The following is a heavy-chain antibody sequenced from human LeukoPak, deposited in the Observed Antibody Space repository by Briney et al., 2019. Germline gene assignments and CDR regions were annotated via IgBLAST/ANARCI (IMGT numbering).Heavy chain of an antibody. V-gene: IGHV4-59*08. J-gene: IGHJ4*02. CDR2: IYYSGST. CDR1: GGSIRGYY. D-gene: IGHD3-10*01. Sequence: SETLSLTCTVSGGSIRGYYWSWIRQPPGKGLEWIGYIYYSGSTNYNPSLQSRVTISVDASKNQFSLNLTSVTAADTAVYYCARYGSGTYPRFDYWGQGVLVTVSS. CDR3: ARYGSGTYPRFDY.